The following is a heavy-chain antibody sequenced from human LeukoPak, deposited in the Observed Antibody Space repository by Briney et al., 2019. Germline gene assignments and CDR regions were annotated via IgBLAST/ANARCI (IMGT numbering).Heavy chain of an antibody. Sequence: ASVKVSCKASGYTFIGNYMHWVRQAPGQGLEWMGWINPNSGGTNYAQKFQGRVTMTRDTSISTAYMELNRLRSDDTAVYYCARGSYDSSDFEYFHHWGQGTLVTVSS. D-gene: IGHD3-22*01. V-gene: IGHV1-2*02. CDR3: ARGSYDSSDFEYFHH. CDR2: INPNSGGT. CDR1: GYTFIGNY. J-gene: IGHJ1*01.